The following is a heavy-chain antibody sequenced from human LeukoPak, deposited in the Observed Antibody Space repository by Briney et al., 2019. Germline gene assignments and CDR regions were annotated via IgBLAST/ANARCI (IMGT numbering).Heavy chain of an antibody. CDR2: ISYSGST. CDR3: ARGGYATRQGFDY. CDR1: GGSISSGGYY. Sequence: PSETLSLTCAVSGGSISSGGYYWGWIRQPPGKGLEWIGSISYSGSTYYNPSLKSRVTISVDTSKNQLSLKMSSVTAADTAVYYCARGGYATRQGFDYWGQGTLVTVSS. J-gene: IGHJ4*02. V-gene: IGHV4-39*07. D-gene: IGHD5-12*01.